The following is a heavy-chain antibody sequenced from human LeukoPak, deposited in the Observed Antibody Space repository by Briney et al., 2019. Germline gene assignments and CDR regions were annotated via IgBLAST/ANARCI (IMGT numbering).Heavy chain of an antibody. V-gene: IGHV5-51*01. CDR1: GHSFTNHW. CDR2: INLGDSKT. J-gene: IGHJ4*02. D-gene: IGHD6-13*01. Sequence: GESLKISCKASGHSFTNHWIGWVRQMPGIGLEWVGIINLGDSKTLYSPSFQGQVTISLDKSISTTYLQWRSLKASDTAMYYCARQTSPPTRRLILAAAAGYWGQGTLVTVSS. CDR3: ARQTSPPTRRLILAAAAGY.